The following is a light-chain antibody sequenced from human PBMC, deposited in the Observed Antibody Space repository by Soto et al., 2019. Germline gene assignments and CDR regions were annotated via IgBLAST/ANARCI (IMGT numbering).Light chain of an antibody. V-gene: IGLV3-21*04. J-gene: IGLJ2*01. Sequence: SYELTQPPSVSVAPGKTARITCGGNNIGSKSVHWYQQMPGQAPVLVIYYDSDRPSGIPERFSGSNSGNTATLTISRVEAGDEADYYCQVWDSSSDHPRVVFGGGTKLTVL. CDR1: NIGSKS. CDR2: YDS. CDR3: QVWDSSSDHPRVV.